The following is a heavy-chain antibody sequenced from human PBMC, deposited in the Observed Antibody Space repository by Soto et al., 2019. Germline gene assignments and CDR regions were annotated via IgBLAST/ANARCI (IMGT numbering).Heavy chain of an antibody. J-gene: IGHJ5*02. CDR3: ARDGREEELRFLEWLLSNWFDP. D-gene: IGHD3-3*01. V-gene: IGHV1-18*01. Sequence: GASVKVSCKASGYTFTSYGISRVRQAPGQGLEWMGWISAYNGNTNYAQKLQGRVTMTTDTSTSTAYMELRSLRSDDTAVYYCARDGREEELRFLEWLLSNWFDPWGQGTLVTVSS. CDR2: ISAYNGNT. CDR1: GYTFTSYG.